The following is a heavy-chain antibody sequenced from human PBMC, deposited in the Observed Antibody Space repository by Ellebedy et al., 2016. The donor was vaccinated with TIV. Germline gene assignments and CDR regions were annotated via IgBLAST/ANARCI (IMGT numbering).Heavy chain of an antibody. CDR1: GFTFSSYA. V-gene: IGHV3-23*01. D-gene: IGHD6-19*01. CDR2: ISGSSANT. CDR3: AKDRGSVWFRAVDF. J-gene: IGHJ3*01. Sequence: GGSLRLSXAASGFTFSSYAMTWVRQAPGEGLEWVSTISGSSANTYYADSVKGRFTVSRDYSKKTVSLQMNSLRPEDTAVYYCAKDRGSVWFRAVDFWGQGTMVTVSS.